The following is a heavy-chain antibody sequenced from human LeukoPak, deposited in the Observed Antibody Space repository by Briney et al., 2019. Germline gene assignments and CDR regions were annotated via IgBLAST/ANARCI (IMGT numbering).Heavy chain of an antibody. D-gene: IGHD3-3*02. CDR3: TREELDYYYYMDV. Sequence: SETLSLTCAVSGGSISSSNWWSWVRQPPGKGLEWIGRIYTSGSTNYNPSLKSRVTMSVDTSKNQFSLKLSSVTAADTAVYYCTREELDYYYYMDVWGKGTTVTVSS. J-gene: IGHJ6*03. CDR1: GGSISSSNW. V-gene: IGHV4-4*02. CDR2: IYTSGST.